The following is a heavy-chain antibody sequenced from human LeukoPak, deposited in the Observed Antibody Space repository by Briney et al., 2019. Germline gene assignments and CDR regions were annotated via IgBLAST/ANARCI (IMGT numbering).Heavy chain of an antibody. J-gene: IGHJ4*02. D-gene: IGHD4-17*01. CDR2: ISAYNGNT. Sequence: GASVKVSCKASGYIFNSFGISWVRQAPGQGLEWMAWISAYNGNTNYAQKLQGRVTMTTDTSTNTAYMELRSLRSDDTAVYYCARTPYTVTTDFDYWGQGTLVTV. CDR1: GYIFNSFG. V-gene: IGHV1-18*01. CDR3: ARTPYTVTTDFDY.